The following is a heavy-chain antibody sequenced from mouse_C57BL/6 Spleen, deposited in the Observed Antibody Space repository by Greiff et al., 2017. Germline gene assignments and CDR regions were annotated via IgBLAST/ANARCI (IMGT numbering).Heavy chain of an antibody. V-gene: IGHV1-69*01. CDR2: IDPSDSYT. D-gene: IGHD1-1*01. CDR1: GYTFTSYW. CDR3: ARSRTTVVDYYAMDY. J-gene: IGHJ4*01. Sequence: QVQLQQPGAELVMPGASVKLSCKASGYTFTSYWMHWVKQRPGQGLEWIGEIDPSDSYTNYNQKFKGQSTLTVDKSSSTAYMQLSSLTSEDSAVYYCARSRTTVVDYYAMDYWGQGTSVTVSS.